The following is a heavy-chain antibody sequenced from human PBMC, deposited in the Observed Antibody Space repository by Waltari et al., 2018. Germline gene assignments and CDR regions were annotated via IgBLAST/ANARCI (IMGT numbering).Heavy chain of an antibody. D-gene: IGHD3-3*01. Sequence: EVQLVESGGGLVKPGGSLRLSGAASGFTFSSYGMNGVRQAPGKGREGVSSISSSSSYIYYADSVKGRFPIYRDNAKNSLYLQMNSLRAEDTAVYYCARPGYDFWSGYPYWGQGTLVTVSS. V-gene: IGHV3-21*01. CDR1: GFTFSSYG. CDR2: ISSSSSYI. CDR3: ARPGYDFWSGYPY. J-gene: IGHJ4*02.